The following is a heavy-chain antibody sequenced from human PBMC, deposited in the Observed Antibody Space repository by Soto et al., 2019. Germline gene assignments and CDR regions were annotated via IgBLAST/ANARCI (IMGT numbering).Heavy chain of an antibody. V-gene: IGHV2-5*02. Sequence: QITLKESGPTLVKPTQTLTLTCTFSGFSLSTSGVGVGWIRQPPGKALEWLALIYWDDDKRYSPSLKSRLTITKDTSKHQVVLTMTNMDPVDTATYYCALVVGAAYFDYWGQGTLVTVSS. CDR1: GFSLSTSGVG. CDR3: ALVVGAAYFDY. J-gene: IGHJ4*02. D-gene: IGHD1-26*01. CDR2: IYWDDDK.